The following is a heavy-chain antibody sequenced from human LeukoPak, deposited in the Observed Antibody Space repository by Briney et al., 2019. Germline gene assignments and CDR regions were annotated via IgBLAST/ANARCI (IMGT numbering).Heavy chain of an antibody. CDR1: GYTFTSYG. CDR2: IIPIFGTA. CDR3: ARDHTDDAFDI. V-gene: IGHV1-69*13. D-gene: IGHD2-8*02. Sequence: SVKVSCKASGYTFTSYGISWVRQAPGQGLEWMGGIIPIFGTANYAQKFQGRVTITADESTSTAYMELSSLRSEDTAVYYCARDHTDDAFDIWGQGTMVTVSS. J-gene: IGHJ3*02.